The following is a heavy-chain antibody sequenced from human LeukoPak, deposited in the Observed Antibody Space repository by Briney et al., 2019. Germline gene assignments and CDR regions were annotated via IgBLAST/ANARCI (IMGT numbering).Heavy chain of an antibody. CDR1: GGSISSGSYY. D-gene: IGHD3-10*01. CDR3: ARSLYYYGSDSFDI. CDR2: IYTSGST. Sequence: SETLSLTCTVPGGSISSGSYYWSWIRQPAGKGLEWIGRIYTSGSTNYNPSLKSRVTISVDTSKNQFSLKLSSVTAADTAVYYCARSLYYYGSDSFDIWGQGTMVSVSS. J-gene: IGHJ3*02. V-gene: IGHV4-61*02.